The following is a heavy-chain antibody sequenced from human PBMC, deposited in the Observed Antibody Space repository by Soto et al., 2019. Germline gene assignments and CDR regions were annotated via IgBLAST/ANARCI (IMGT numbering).Heavy chain of an antibody. CDR3: ARDDVLCDGGRCYGIPLDV. D-gene: IGHD2-15*01. V-gene: IGHV3-66*01. CDR1: GFTVSSKY. J-gene: IGHJ6*04. Sequence: EVQLVESGGGLVQPGGSLRLSCAASGFTVSSKYMTWVRQAPGKGLEWVSLIQSGGTTYYADSVKGRFTISRDTSENTLHLQMDSLRVEDTAVYYCARDDVLCDGGRCYGIPLDVWGKGTTATVSS. CDR2: IQSGGTT.